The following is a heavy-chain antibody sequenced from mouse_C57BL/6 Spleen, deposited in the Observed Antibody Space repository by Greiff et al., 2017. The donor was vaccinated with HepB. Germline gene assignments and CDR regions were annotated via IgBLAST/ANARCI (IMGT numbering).Heavy chain of an antibody. CDR2: IYPGDGDT. Sequence: VQLVESGPELVKPGASVKISCKASGYAFSSSWMNWVKQRPGKGLEWIGRIYPGDGDTNYNGKFKGKATLTADKSSSTAYMQLSSLTSEDSAVYFCARAGYYSSYYYAMDYWGQGTSVTVSS. J-gene: IGHJ4*01. CDR3: ARAGYYSSYYYAMDY. V-gene: IGHV1-82*01. CDR1: GYAFSSSW. D-gene: IGHD1-1*01.